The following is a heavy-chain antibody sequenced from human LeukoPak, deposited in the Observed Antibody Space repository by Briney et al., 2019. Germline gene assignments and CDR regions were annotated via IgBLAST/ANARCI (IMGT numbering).Heavy chain of an antibody. CDR2: IIPILGIA. CDR3: ARDGGDGYTGGYGMDV. V-gene: IGHV1-69*04. J-gene: IGHJ6*02. D-gene: IGHD5-24*01. Sequence: GASVKVSCKASGGTFSSYAISWVRQAPGQGLEWMGRIIPILGIANYAQKFQGRVTITADKSTSTAYMELSSLRSEDTAVYYCARDGGDGYTGGYGMDVWGQGTTVTVSS. CDR1: GGTFSSYA.